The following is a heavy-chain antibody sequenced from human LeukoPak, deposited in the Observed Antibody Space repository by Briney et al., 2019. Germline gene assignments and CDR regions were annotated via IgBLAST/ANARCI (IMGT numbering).Heavy chain of an antibody. J-gene: IGHJ4*02. D-gene: IGHD3-16*01. V-gene: IGHV1-18*01. CDR1: GYSFVRYS. CDR3: ARGPMIQSPFDY. CDR2: ISAYNGNT. Sequence: ASVKVSCKSTGYSFVRYSITLVRQAPGQGLEWMGWISAYNGNTNYAQRVQGRVTMTTDTSTSTAYMELRSLRSDDTAVYYCARGPMIQSPFDYWGQGTLVTVSS.